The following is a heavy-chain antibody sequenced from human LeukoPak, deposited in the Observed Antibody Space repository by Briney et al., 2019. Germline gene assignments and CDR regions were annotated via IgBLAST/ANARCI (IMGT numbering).Heavy chain of an antibody. J-gene: IGHJ5*02. CDR3: ARGSPIVGATNWFDP. CDR2: IYPGDSDT. Sequence: GESLKISCKGSGYGFTSYWIGWVRQMPGKGLEWMGIIYPGDSDTRYSPSFQGQVTISADKSISTAYLQWSSLKASDTAMYYCARGSPIVGATNWFDPWGQGTLVTVSS. D-gene: IGHD1-26*01. CDR1: GYGFTSYW. V-gene: IGHV5-51*01.